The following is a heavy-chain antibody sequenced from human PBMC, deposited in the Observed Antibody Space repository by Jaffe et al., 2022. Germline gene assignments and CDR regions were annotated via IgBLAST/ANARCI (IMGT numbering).Heavy chain of an antibody. CDR1: GFTFDDYA. D-gene: IGHD3-22*01. CDR2: ISWDGGST. Sequence: EVQLVESGGVVVQPGGSLRLSCAASGFTFDDYAMHWVRQAPGKGLEWVSLISWDGGSTYYADSVKGRFTISRDNSKNSLYLQMNSLRAEDTALYYCAKAADTYYYDSSGYFDYWGQGTLVTVSS. J-gene: IGHJ4*02. CDR3: AKAADTYYYDSSGYFDY. V-gene: IGHV3-43D*04.